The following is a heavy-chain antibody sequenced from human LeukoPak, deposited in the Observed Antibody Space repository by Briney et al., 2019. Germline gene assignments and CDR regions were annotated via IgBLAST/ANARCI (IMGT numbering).Heavy chain of an antibody. CDR3: ARVGIAVAGRHNWFDP. D-gene: IGHD6-19*01. J-gene: IGHJ5*02. Sequence: PSETLSLTCTVSGGSISSSSYYWGWIRQPPGKGLEWIGSIHYSGSTYYNPSLKSRVTISVDTSKNQFSLKLSSVTAADTAVYYCARVGIAVAGRHNWFDPWGQGTLVTVSS. CDR2: IHYSGST. V-gene: IGHV4-39*07. CDR1: GGSISSSSYY.